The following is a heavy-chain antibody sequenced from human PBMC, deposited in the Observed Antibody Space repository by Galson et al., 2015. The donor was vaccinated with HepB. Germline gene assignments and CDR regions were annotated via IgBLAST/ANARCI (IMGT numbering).Heavy chain of an antibody. CDR2: ISTYNGNT. D-gene: IGHD2-2*01. CDR3: ATARYSTSPPDN. J-gene: IGHJ4*02. V-gene: IGHV1-18*01. Sequence: QSGAEVKKPGESLKISCKASGYTFTNFGISWVRQAPGQGLEWMAWISTYNGNTDYARKFQGRVTMTTDTSTSTAYMELRSLTSDDTAVYYCATARYSTSPPDNWGRGTLVTVSS. CDR1: GYTFTNFG.